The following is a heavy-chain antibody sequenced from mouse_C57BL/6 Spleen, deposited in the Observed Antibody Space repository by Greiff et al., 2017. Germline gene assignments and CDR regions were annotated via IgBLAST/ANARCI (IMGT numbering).Heavy chain of an antibody. D-gene: IGHD2-3*01. J-gene: IGHJ2*01. V-gene: IGHV1-52*01. CDR3: ARSDGYYYFDY. CDR2: IYPSDSET. Sequence: VQLQQPGAELVRPGSSVKLSCKASGYTFTSYWMHWVKQRPIQGLEWIGNIYPSDSETNYNQKFKDKATLTEDKSSNTAYMQLSSLTSEDSAVYYCARSDGYYYFDYWGQGTTLTVSS. CDR1: GYTFTSYW.